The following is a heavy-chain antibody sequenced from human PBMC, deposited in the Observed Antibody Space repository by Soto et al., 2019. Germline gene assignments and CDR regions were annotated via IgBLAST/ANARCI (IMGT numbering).Heavy chain of an antibody. J-gene: IGHJ4*02. CDR3: TSRPSDMTYSPGFDF. CDR2: IKPDGSET. D-gene: IGHD3-16*01. Sequence: CGSMGLACAACGDSVNSSGMTGFRKNQAEGLKWAAAIKPDGSETFNVDSVKGRFTISRDNARKSLFLQMDSLRAEDTAVYYCTSRPSDMTYSPGFDFCGQGTLGT. V-gene: IGHV3-7*03. CDR1: GDSVNSSG.